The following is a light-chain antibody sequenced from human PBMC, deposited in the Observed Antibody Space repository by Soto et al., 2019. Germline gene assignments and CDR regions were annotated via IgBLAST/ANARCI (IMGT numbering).Light chain of an antibody. CDR1: QYISSW. J-gene: IGKJ4*01. Sequence: DIQMTQSPSTLSASVGDRVTITCRASQYISSWLAWYQQKPGKAPKLLIFDASALESGVPSRFSGSGSGTAFPLTISSLQPDDFATYYCQQYYSYLTFGGGTKVEIK. V-gene: IGKV1-5*01. CDR3: QQYYSYLT. CDR2: DAS.